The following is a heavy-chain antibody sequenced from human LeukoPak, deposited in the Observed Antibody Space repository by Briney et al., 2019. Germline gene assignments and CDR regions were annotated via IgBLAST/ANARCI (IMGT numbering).Heavy chain of an antibody. D-gene: IGHD3-3*01. CDR2: IYYSGST. Sequence: PSQTLSLTCTVSGGSISSGGYYWSWIRQHPGKGLEWIGYIYYSGSTYYNPSLKSRVTISVDTSKNQVSLKLSSVTAADTAVYYCARTRGAQIFGVVTPYYFDYWGQGTLVTVSS. V-gene: IGHV4-31*03. CDR1: GGSISSGGYY. J-gene: IGHJ4*02. CDR3: ARTRGAQIFGVVTPYYFDY.